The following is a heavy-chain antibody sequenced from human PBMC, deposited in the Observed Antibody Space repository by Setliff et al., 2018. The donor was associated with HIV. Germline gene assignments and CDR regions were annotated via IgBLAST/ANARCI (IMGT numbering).Heavy chain of an antibody. V-gene: IGHV1-8*01. J-gene: IGHJ4*02. CDR2: MNPNSGST. Sequence: ASVKVSCKASGYTFINFDINWVRQAPGQGLEWMGWMNPNSGSTSYAQKFQGRVTMTRDTSTSTVYMELSSLRSEDTAVYYCAGSTSFDPTFDYWGQGTLVTVSS. D-gene: IGHD3-9*01. CDR3: AGSTSFDPTFDY. CDR1: GYTFINFD.